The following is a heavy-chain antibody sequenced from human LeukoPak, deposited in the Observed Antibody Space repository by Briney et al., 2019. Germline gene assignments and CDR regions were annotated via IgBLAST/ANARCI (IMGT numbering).Heavy chain of an antibody. Sequence: GGSLRLSCAASGFXFSSYEMKWVRQAPGKGLECVSVISSSGGSTYSADSVKARFTISRDNSKNTLYLQMNSLTADDTAVYYCAKGHSDYGTGFDLWGQGTLVTVPS. CDR3: AKGHSDYGTGFDL. CDR2: ISSSGGST. J-gene: IGHJ4*02. V-gene: IGHV3-23*01. D-gene: IGHD4-17*01. CDR1: GFXFSSYE.